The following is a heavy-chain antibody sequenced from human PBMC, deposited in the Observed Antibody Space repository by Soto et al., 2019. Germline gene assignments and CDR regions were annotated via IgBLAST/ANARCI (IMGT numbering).Heavy chain of an antibody. V-gene: IGHV4-61*01. Sequence: QVQLQESGPGLVKPSETLSLTCTVSGGSVSSGSYYWSWIRQPPGKGLEWIGYIYYSGSTNYNPSLKSRINRSVGTSEHLSALKPGSVAAADTAGYYCGGGVVGDCGDYWGQVTLVTVAS. J-gene: IGHJ4*02. CDR3: GGGVVGDCGDY. CDR2: IYYSGST. D-gene: IGHD1-26*01. CDR1: GGSVSSGSYY.